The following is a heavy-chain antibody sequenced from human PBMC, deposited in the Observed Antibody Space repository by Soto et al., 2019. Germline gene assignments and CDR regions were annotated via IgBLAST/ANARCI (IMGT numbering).Heavy chain of an antibody. CDR3: ARSLGYCSGGSCFDFDY. V-gene: IGHV1-18*01. J-gene: IGHJ4*02. CDR1: GYTFTSYG. D-gene: IGHD2-15*01. CDR2: ISAYNGNT. Sequence: GASVKVSCKASGYTFTSYGISWVRQAPGQGLEWMGWISAYNGNTNYAQKLQGRVTMTTDTSTSTAYMELRSLRSDDTAAYYCARSLGYCSGGSCFDFDYWGQGTLVTVSS.